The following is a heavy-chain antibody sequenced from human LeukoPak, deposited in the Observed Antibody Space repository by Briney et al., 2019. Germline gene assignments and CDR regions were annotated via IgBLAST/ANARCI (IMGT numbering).Heavy chain of an antibody. D-gene: IGHD3-3*01. CDR3: ARVGVGTFDY. CDR2: IYYSGST. Sequence: SETLSLTCTVSGGSISSSSYYWGWIRQPPGKGLEWIGSIYYSGSTYYNPSLKSRVTISVDTSKNQFSLKLSSVTAADTAVYYCARVGVGTFDYWGQGTLVTVSS. J-gene: IGHJ4*02. V-gene: IGHV4-39*07. CDR1: GGSISSSSYY.